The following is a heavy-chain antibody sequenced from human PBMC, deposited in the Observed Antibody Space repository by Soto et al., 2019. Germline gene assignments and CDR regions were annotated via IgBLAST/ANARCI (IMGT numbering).Heavy chain of an antibody. V-gene: IGHV4-30-2*01. CDR3: ARVPIYYDSSGYYHYGTFDI. CDR2: IYHSGST. Sequence: QLQLRESGSGLVKPSQTLSLSCAVSGGSVNTAGYSWSWIRQPPGKGLEWIGYIYHSGSTYYNPSLKSRVTISLERSNNHSSLQLTSVTAADTAVYYCARVPIYYDSSGYYHYGTFDIWGQGTRVSVSS. J-gene: IGHJ3*02. D-gene: IGHD3-22*01. CDR1: GGSVNTAGYS.